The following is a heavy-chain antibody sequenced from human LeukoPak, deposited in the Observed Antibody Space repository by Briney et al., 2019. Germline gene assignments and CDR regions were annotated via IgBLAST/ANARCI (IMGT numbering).Heavy chain of an antibody. CDR2: ISSSSSTI. J-gene: IGHJ3*02. CDR3: ARAEAVTMISSAFDS. CDR1: GFTFSSYS. D-gene: IGHD3-22*01. Sequence: PGGSLRLSCAASGFTFSSYSMNWVRQAPGKGLEWVSYISSSSSTIYYADSVKGRFTISRDNAKNSLYLQMNSLRAEDTAVYYCARAEAVTMISSAFDSWAKGQWSPSLQ. V-gene: IGHV3-48*01.